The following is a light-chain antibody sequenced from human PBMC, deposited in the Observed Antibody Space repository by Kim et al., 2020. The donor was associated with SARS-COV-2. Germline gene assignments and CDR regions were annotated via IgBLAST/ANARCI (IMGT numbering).Light chain of an antibody. V-gene: IGKV3-15*01. J-gene: IGKJ5*01. Sequence: IVMTQSPATLSVSPGERATLSCRASQSVSSNLAWYQQTPGQAPRLLIYDASRRATGIPARFSGSGSGTEFTLTISSLQSEDFAVYYCQQYNIWPTFGQGTRLEIK. CDR2: DAS. CDR3: QQYNIWPT. CDR1: QSVSSN.